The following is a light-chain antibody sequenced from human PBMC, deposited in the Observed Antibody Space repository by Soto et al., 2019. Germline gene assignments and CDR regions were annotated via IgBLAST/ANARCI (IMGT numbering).Light chain of an antibody. CDR2: EVS. V-gene: IGLV2-23*02. CDR1: SSNIGSYNL. CDR3: CSYAGNSAYV. Sequence: QSVLTQPASVSGSPGQSITISCTGISSNIGSYNLVSWYQQHPGKVPHLIIYEVSKRPSGVANRFSGSKSGNTASLTISGLQTEDEADYYCCSYAGNSAYVFGTGTKLTVL. J-gene: IGLJ1*01.